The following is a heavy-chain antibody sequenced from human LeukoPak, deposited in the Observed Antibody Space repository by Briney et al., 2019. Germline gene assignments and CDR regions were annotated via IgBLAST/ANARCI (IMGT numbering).Heavy chain of an antibody. Sequence: ASVKVSCKASGYTFTSYAMHWVRQAPGQRLEWMGWINAGNGNTKYSQNFQGRVTFTRDTSASTAYMELSSLRSEDTAVYYCARPIGYSSGGFDHWGRGTLVTVSS. V-gene: IGHV1-3*01. CDR3: ARPIGYSSGGFDH. CDR2: INAGNGNT. D-gene: IGHD6-19*01. CDR1: GYTFTSYA. J-gene: IGHJ2*01.